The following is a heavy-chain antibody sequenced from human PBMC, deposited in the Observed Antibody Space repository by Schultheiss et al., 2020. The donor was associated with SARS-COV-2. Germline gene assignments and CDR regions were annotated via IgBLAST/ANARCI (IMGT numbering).Heavy chain of an antibody. V-gene: IGHV4-59*08. Sequence: SETLSLTCTVSGGSISSYYWSWIRQPPGKGLEWIGYIYHSGSTNYNPSLKSRVTISVDTSKNQFSLKLSSVTAADTAVYYCARHREYQLLSNYYYYMDVWGKGTTVTVSS. D-gene: IGHD2-2*01. CDR1: GGSISSYY. CDR2: IYHSGST. CDR3: ARHREYQLLSNYYYYMDV. J-gene: IGHJ6*03.